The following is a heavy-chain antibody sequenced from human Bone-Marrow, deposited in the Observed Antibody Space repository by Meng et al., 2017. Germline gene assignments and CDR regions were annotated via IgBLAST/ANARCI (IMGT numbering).Heavy chain of an antibody. V-gene: IGHV1-46*01. CDR2: INPSGGST. D-gene: IGHD5-18*01. J-gene: IGHJ2*01. CDR3: ARDGTWIQLPHENWYFDL. Sequence: ASVKVSCKASGYTFTSYYMHWVRQAPGQGLEWMGIINPSGGSTSYAQKFQGRVTTTRDTSTSTVYMELSSLRSEDTAVYYCARDGTWIQLPHENWYFDLWGRGTLVTVSS. CDR1: GYTFTSYY.